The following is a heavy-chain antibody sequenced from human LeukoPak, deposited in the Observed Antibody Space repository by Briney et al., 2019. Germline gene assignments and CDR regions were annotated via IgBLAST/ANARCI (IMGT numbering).Heavy chain of an antibody. D-gene: IGHD3-22*01. CDR2: IYYSGST. V-gene: IGHV4-61*01. J-gene: IGHJ4*02. Sequence: PSETLSLTCTVSGGSVSSGSYYWSWIRQPPGEGLEWIVYIYYSGSTNYNPSLKSRVTISVDTSKNQFSLKLSSVTAADTAVYYCARDPVWASGYYFDYWGQGTLVTVSS. CDR3: ARDPVWASGYYFDY. CDR1: GGSVSSGSYY.